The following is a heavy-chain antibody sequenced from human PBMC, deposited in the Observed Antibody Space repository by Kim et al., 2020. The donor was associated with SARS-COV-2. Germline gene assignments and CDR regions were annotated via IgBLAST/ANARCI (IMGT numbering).Heavy chain of an antibody. CDR3: ARESWNSSGWYWFDP. Sequence: ASVKVSCKASGYTFTSYTLNWVRQAPGQGLEWMGWINTNTGNPTYAQGFTGRFVFSLDTSVSTAYLHISNLKAEDTAVYYCARESWNSSGWYWFDPWGQGTLAT. J-gene: IGHJ5*02. D-gene: IGHD6-19*01. V-gene: IGHV7-4-1*02. CDR1: GYTFTSYT. CDR2: INTNTGNP.